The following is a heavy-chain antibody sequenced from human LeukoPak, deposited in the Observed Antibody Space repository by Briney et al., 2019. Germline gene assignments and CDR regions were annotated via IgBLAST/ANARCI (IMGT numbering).Heavy chain of an antibody. CDR2: IWYDGSNK. CDR1: GFTFSNYG. J-gene: IGHJ4*02. Sequence: PGRSLRLSCAASGFTFSNYGMHWVRQAPGKGLEWVAVIWYDGSNKYYVDSVKGRFTISRDNSKNTLYLQMSSLTAEDTAMYYCAKDSTDRVLDYWGQGTLVTVSS. D-gene: IGHD1-14*01. CDR3: AKDSTDRVLDY. V-gene: IGHV3-33*06.